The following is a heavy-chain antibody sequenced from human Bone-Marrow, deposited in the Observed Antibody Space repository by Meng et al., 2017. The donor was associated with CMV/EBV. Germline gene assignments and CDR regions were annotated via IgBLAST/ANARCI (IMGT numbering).Heavy chain of an antibody. J-gene: IGHJ4*02. D-gene: IGHD5-18*01. CDR2: ISARSSYI. Sequence: GGSLRLSCAASGFIFSSFNMNWVRQAPGKGLEWVSSISARSSYIYYADSVKGRVTISRDNPKDCLYLQMNSLRVEDTATYFCARGDTVVFTMGLSTIDYWGQGTLVTVSS. CDR3: ARGDTVVFTMGLSTIDY. V-gene: IGHV3-21*01. CDR1: GFIFSSFN.